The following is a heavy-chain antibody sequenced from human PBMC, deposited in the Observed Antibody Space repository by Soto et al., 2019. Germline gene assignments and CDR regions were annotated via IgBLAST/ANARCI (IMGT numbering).Heavy chain of an antibody. Sequence: SETLSLTCTVSGGSVSSGSYYWSWIRQPPGKGPEWIGYIYYSGSTNYNPSLKSRVTISVDTSKNQFSLKLSSVTAADTAVYYCTRDEGMDVWGQGTTVTVSS. CDR2: IYYSGST. V-gene: IGHV4-61*01. CDR1: GGSVSSGSYY. CDR3: TRDEGMDV. J-gene: IGHJ6*02.